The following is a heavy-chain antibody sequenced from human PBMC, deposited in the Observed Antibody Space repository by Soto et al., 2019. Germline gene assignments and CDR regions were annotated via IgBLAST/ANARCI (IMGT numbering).Heavy chain of an antibody. CDR1: GGSISSSSHY. J-gene: IGHJ4*02. CDR3: ARHPGIAAHFDF. D-gene: IGHD6-13*01. CDR2: IYYRGSA. V-gene: IGHV4-39*01. Sequence: SETLSLTCSVSGGSISSSSHYWGWIRQSPGKGLDWIGSIYYRGSAYYNPSLKSRVTISVDTSKNQFSLKLRSVTAADTSVYYCARHPGIAAHFDFWGQGTLVTVSS.